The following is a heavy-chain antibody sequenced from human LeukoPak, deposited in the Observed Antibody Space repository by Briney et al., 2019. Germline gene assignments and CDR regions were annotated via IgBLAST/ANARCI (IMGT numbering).Heavy chain of an antibody. V-gene: IGHV1-2*04. Sequence: ASVTVSCTASGYIFTGYYMHWVRQAPGQGLEWMGWINPNSGGTNYAQKFQGWVTMTRDTSISTAYMELSRLRSDDTALYYCARDATGTRPITFDMDVWGQGTTVTVSS. D-gene: IGHD1/OR15-1a*01. CDR1: GYIFTGYY. J-gene: IGHJ6*02. CDR2: INPNSGGT. CDR3: ARDATGTRPITFDMDV.